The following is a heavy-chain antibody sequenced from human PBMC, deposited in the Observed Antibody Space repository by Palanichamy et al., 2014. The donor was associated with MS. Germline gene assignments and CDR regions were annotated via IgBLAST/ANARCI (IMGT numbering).Heavy chain of an antibody. V-gene: IGHV4-34*01. Sequence: QVQLQQWGAGLLKPSETLSLTCAVYGGSFSGYQWSWIRQPPGKGLEWIGEINHSGSTNYSPSLKSRVTMSVDTSKNQFSLKMSSVTAADTAVYYCASASPYFVVGPAVYMDVWGKGTTVTVSS. CDR2: INHSGST. D-gene: IGHD2-2*01. J-gene: IGHJ6*03. CDR1: GGSFSGYQ. CDR3: ASASPYFVVGPAVYMDV.